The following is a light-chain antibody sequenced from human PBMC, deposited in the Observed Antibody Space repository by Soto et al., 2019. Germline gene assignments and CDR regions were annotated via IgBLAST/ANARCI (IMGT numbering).Light chain of an antibody. J-gene: IGKJ1*01. Sequence: EVVMTQSPGTLSLSPGERATLSCTASQSVSSNYVAWYQQIPGRTPRLLIDGASSRATGIPDRFSGSGSGTDFTLTISRLEPEDFAVYYCQQHGSSPWMFVQGTKVDIK. CDR2: GAS. V-gene: IGKV3-20*01. CDR3: QQHGSSPWM. CDR1: QSVSSNY.